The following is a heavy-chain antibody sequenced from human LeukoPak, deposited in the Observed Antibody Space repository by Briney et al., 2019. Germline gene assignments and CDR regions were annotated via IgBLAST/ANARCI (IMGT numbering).Heavy chain of an antibody. D-gene: IGHD2-15*01. CDR3: ARHGPDCSGGSCYSLIDY. V-gene: IGHV4-59*08. CDR1: GGSISSYY. J-gene: IGHJ4*02. CDR2: IYYSGST. Sequence: PSETLSLTCTVSGGSISSYYWSWIRQPPGRGLEWIGYIYYSGSTNYNPSLKGRVTISVDTSKNQSSPKLSSVTAADTAVYYCARHGPDCSGGSCYSLIDYWGQGTLVTVSS.